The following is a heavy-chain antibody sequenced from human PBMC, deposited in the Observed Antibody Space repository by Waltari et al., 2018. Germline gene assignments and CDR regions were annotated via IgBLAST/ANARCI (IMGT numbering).Heavy chain of an antibody. CDR1: GFTFSSYA. CDR3: AKDLSHPYYYDSSGYRPGYFDY. V-gene: IGHV3-23*01. Sequence: EVQLLESGGGLVQPGGSLRLSCAASGFTFSSYAMSWVRQAPGKGLEWVSAISGRGGSKYYADSVKGRFTISRDNSKNTLYLQMNSLRAEDTAVYYCAKDLSHPYYYDSSGYRPGYFDYWGQGTLVTVSS. D-gene: IGHD3-22*01. CDR2: ISGRGGSK. J-gene: IGHJ4*02.